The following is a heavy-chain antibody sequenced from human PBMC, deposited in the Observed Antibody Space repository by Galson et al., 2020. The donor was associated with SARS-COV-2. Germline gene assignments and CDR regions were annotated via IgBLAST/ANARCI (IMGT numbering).Heavy chain of an antibody. D-gene: IGHD3-9*01. CDR3: AAEAAVRYFDWTYRLYDP. Sequence: SAKVSCKASGFTFTSSAVQWVRQARGQRLEWIGWIVVGSGNTNYAQKFQERVTITRDMSTSTAYMELSSLRSEDTAVYYCAAEAAVRYFDWTYRLYDPWGQGTLVTVSS. CDR2: IVVGSGNT. J-gene: IGHJ5*02. V-gene: IGHV1-58*01. CDR1: GFTFTSSA.